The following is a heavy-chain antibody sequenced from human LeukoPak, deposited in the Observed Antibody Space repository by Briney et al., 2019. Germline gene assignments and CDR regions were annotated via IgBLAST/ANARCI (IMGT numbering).Heavy chain of an antibody. D-gene: IGHD2-2*02. J-gene: IGHJ4*02. CDR1: GYTFTSYD. CDR2: MNPNSGNT. Sequence: GASVKVSCEASGYTFTSYDINWVRQAAGQGLEWMGWMNPNSGNTGYAQKFQGRVTMTRSNSISTAYMELGSLTSEDTAVYYCTRGSQNCASASCYNFWGQGTLVTVSS. V-gene: IGHV1-8*01. CDR3: TRGSQNCASASCYNF.